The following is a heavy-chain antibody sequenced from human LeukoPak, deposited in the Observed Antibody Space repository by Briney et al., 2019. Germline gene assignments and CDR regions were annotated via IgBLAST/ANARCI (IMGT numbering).Heavy chain of an antibody. D-gene: IGHD3-22*01. CDR2: ISSSSTI. CDR1: GFIFSSSS. J-gene: IGHJ4*02. CDR3: ARPYYYDSSGYYYDY. V-gene: IGHV3-48*02. Sequence: PGGSLRLSCGASGFIFSSSSMNWVRQAPGKGLEWVSYISSSSTIYYADSVKGRFTISRDNAKNSLYLQLNSLRDEDTAVYYCARPYYYDSSGYYYDYWGQGTLVTVSS.